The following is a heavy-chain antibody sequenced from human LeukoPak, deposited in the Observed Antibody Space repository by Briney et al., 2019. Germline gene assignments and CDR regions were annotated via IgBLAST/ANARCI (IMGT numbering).Heavy chain of an antibody. D-gene: IGHD2-15*01. Sequence: GGSLRLSCAASGFRFSGYGMHWVRQAPGKGLEWVANIKQDGSEKYYVDSVKGRFTISRDNAKNSLYLQMNSLRAEDTAVYYCARDDCSGGSCYSGLENFDYWGQGTLVTVSS. CDR3: ARDDCSGGSCYSGLENFDY. V-gene: IGHV3-7*01. CDR2: IKQDGSEK. J-gene: IGHJ4*02. CDR1: GFRFSGYG.